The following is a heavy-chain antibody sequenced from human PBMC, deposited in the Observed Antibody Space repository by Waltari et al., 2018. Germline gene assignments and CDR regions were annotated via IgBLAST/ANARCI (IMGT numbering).Heavy chain of an antibody. J-gene: IGHJ3*02. V-gene: IGHV3-15*01. CDR2: IKSKTDGGTA. CDR1: GFTLSNAW. CDR3: SPSILWCPDAFDI. Sequence: EVQLVESGGGLVKPGGSLRLSCAASGFTLSNAWMSWVRQAPGKGLEWVGRIKSKTDGGTADYAAPVKGRFTISRDDSNNTLYLQMNSLKTEDTAVYYCSPSILWCPDAFDIWGQGTMVTVSS. D-gene: IGHD2-21*01.